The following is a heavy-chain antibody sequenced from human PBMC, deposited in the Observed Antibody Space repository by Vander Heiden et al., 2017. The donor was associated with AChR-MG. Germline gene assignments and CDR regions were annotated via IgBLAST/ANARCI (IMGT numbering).Heavy chain of an antibody. V-gene: IGHV3-30-3*01. CDR2: ISNDGNRK. CDR1: GFTFSMYT. Sequence: QVQLVESGGGVVQPGGSLRLSCAASGFTFSMYTIHWVRQAPGEGLEWVALISNDGNRKHYGDSVKGRFTLSRDNSKNMVYLKMNSLRGEDTAVYYCATYDYDDYGWGQGTLVTVSS. D-gene: IGHD4-17*01. J-gene: IGHJ4*02. CDR3: ATYDYDDYG.